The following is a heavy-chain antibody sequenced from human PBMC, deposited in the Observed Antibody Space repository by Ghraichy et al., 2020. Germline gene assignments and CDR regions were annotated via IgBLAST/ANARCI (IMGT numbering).Heavy chain of an antibody. J-gene: IGHJ4*02. Sequence: GGSLRLSCAASGLTFDDYTMHWVRQAPGKGLEWVSLITRNGGSTYYADSVKGRFTASRDNSKNSLYLQMNSLRTEDTALYYCAAEYYYDSSGCFRYWGQGTLVTVSS. CDR2: ITRNGGST. CDR3: AAEYYYDSSGCFRY. CDR1: GLTFDDYT. D-gene: IGHD3-22*01. V-gene: IGHV3-43*01.